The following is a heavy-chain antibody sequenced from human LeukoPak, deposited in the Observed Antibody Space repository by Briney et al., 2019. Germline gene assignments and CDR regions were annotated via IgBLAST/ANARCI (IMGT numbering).Heavy chain of an antibody. CDR1: GGSISSYY. D-gene: IGHD3-10*01. CDR3: TRGGFREIDS. V-gene: IGHV4-59*01. Sequence: PSETLSLTCTVSGGSISSYYWSWIRQPPGKGLEWIGYIYYSGSTNYNPSLKSRVAISVDTSKNQFSLKLSSVTAADTAVYYCTRGGFREIDSWGQGTLVIVSS. J-gene: IGHJ4*02. CDR2: IYYSGST.